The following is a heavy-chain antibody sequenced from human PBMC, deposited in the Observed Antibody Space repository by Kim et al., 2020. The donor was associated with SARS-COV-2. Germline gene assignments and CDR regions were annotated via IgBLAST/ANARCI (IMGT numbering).Heavy chain of an antibody. CDR3: AKMMVRTTYDI. CDR2: ITVSGDST. V-gene: IGHV3-23*01. Sequence: GGSLRLSCAASGFTFNNYAMTWVRQAPGKGLEWVSSITVSGDSTYYADSVKGRFTISRDNSKNTLYLQINSLRAEDTAIYYCAKMMVRTTYDIWGLGTLV. D-gene: IGHD3-10*01. J-gene: IGHJ3*02. CDR1: GFTFNNYA.